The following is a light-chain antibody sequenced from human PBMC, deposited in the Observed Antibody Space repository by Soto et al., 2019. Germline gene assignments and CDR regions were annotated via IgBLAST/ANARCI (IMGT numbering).Light chain of an antibody. CDR2: GAS. J-gene: IGKJ3*01. Sequence: PGQRATLSCSASQSVRGNNLAWYKQKTGQAARILIFGASSRATGIPDRFSGTGSGTEVTLTVSHFKPEDCATDYCQQSNRFPFPFGPGTKVDIK. CDR3: QQSNRFPFP. V-gene: IGKV3-20*01. CDR1: QSVRGNN.